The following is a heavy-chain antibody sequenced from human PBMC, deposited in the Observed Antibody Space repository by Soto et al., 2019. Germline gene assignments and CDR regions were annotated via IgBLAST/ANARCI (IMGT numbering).Heavy chain of an antibody. CDR3: ARDSDAFDI. V-gene: IGHV4-34*01. CDR2: INHSGST. J-gene: IGHJ3*02. CDR1: GGSFSGYY. Sequence: SETLCLTCAVYGGSFSGYYWSGIRQPPGKGLEWIGEINHSGSTNYNPSLKSRVTISVDTSKNQFSLKLSSVTAADTAVYYCARDSDAFDIWGQGTMVTVSS.